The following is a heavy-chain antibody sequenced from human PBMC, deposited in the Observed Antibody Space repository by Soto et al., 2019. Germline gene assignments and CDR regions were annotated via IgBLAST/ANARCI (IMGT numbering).Heavy chain of an antibody. D-gene: IGHD5-12*01. CDR1: AGSMSSYY. Sequence: SETLSLTCTVSAGSMSSYYWSWIRQPPGKGLEWIGYISDSGSTNYSPSLKSRVTISVDTSKNQFSLKLSSVTAADTAVYYCARSSGYSGNGMDVWGQGTTVTVSS. V-gene: IGHV4-59*01. CDR2: ISDSGST. CDR3: ARSSGYSGNGMDV. J-gene: IGHJ6*02.